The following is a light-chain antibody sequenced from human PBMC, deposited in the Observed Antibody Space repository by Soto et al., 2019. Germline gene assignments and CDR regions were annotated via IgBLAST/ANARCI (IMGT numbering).Light chain of an antibody. V-gene: IGKV3-15*01. J-gene: IGKJ2*03. CDR3: LQYNNWPAG. CDR2: GAS. Sequence: EIVMTQSPATLSVSPGERATLSCRASQSVSSNLAWYQQKPGQAPRLLIYGASTRATGIPARFSGSGSGTEFTLTISSLQSEDFAVYYCLQYNNWPAGFGQGTKLEIK. CDR1: QSVSSN.